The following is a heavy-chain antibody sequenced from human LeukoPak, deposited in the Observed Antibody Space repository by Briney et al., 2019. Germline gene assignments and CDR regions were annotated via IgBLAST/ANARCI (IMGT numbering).Heavy chain of an antibody. V-gene: IGHV3-23*01. D-gene: IGHD3-10*01. CDR1: GFTLSSYG. CDR2: ISGSGGST. CDR3: AKSPRYYGSGSTDY. J-gene: IGHJ4*02. Sequence: PGGSLRLSCAASGFTLSSYGMNWVRQAPGKGLEWVSAISGSGGSTNYADSVKGRFTISRDNSKNTLYLQMNSLRAEDTAVYFCAKSPRYYGSGSTDYWGQGILVTVSS.